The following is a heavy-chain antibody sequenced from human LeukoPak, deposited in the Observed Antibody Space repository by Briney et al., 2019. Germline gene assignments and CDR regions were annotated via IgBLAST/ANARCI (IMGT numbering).Heavy chain of an antibody. CDR1: GFTFSSYS. CDR3: ARDAEAGEFDY. Sequence: GGSLRLSCAASGFTFSSYSMNWVRQAPGKGLEWVSYISSSSSTIYYADSVKGRFTISRDNAKNSLYLQMNSLRAEDTAVYYCARDAEAGEFDYWGQGTLVTVSS. CDR2: ISSSSSTI. J-gene: IGHJ4*02. V-gene: IGHV3-48*04.